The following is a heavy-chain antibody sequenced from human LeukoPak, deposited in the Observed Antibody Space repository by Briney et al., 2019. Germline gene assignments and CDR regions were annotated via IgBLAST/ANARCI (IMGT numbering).Heavy chain of an antibody. D-gene: IGHD6-19*01. CDR1: RFTFSYFA. Sequence: PGGSLRLSCAASRFTFSYFAMHWVRQAPGKGLEWVAVLSDDGSNKFYADSVKGRFTISRDNSKNTLYLQMNSLRAEDTAVYYCARDWNFGAIAVAYFFDYWGQGTLVTVSS. J-gene: IGHJ4*02. CDR3: ARDWNFGAIAVAYFFDY. V-gene: IGHV3-30*03. CDR2: LSDDGSNK.